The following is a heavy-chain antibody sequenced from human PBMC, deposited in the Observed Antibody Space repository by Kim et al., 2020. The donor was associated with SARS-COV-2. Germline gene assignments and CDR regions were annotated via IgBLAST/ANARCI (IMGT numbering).Heavy chain of an antibody. J-gene: IGHJ4*02. Sequence: ADSVKGRFTISRDNDKNSLYLQMNSLRAEDTALYYCATSHYGSGSYLLDYWGQGTLVTVSS. CDR3: ATSHYGSGSYLLDY. V-gene: IGHV3-9*01. D-gene: IGHD3-10*01.